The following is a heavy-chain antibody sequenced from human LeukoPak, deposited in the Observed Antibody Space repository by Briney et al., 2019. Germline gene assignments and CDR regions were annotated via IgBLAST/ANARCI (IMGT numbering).Heavy chain of an antibody. CDR2: IYDGGST. J-gene: IGHJ5*02. CDR3: ARGHDYDSSGYSAWFDP. V-gene: IGHV4-59*01. CDR1: GGSISSYY. Sequence: PSETLSLTCTVSGGSISSYYWSWIRQPPGKGLEWIGYIYDGGSTNYNPSLKSRVTISVDTSKKQFSLKLSSVTAADTAAYYCARGHDYDSSGYSAWFDPWGQGTLVTVSS. D-gene: IGHD3-22*01.